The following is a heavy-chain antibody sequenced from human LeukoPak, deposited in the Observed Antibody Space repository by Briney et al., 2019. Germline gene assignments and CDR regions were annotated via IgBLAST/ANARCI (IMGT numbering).Heavy chain of an antibody. CDR2: INPNNAGT. V-gene: IGHV1-2*02. D-gene: IGHD3-22*01. CDR1: AYTFTAYY. CDR3: AREVYDSSGSTLTDY. Sequence: ASVKVSCKASAYTFTAYYIHWVRQAPGQGLEWMGWINPNNAGTNYAQKFQGRATMTRDTSTSTVYMELSSLRSEDTAVYYCAREVYDSSGSTLTDYWGQGTLVTVSS. J-gene: IGHJ4*02.